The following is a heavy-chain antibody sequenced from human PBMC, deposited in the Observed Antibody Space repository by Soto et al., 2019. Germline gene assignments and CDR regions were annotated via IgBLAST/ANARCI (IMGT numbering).Heavy chain of an antibody. J-gene: IGHJ3*02. V-gene: IGHV4-59*01. Sequence: QVRLQESGPGLVKPSETLSLTCTVSGGSIGTYYWSWIRQPPGKGLEWIGDIYYSGRTDYNPSLKSRVTISIDTSKNQFSLKLSSVTAADTAVYYCARDATPYNDFWSDHLSGAFDIWGQGKMFTVSS. CDR3: ARDATPYNDFWSDHLSGAFDI. D-gene: IGHD3-3*01. CDR1: GGSIGTYY. CDR2: IYYSGRT.